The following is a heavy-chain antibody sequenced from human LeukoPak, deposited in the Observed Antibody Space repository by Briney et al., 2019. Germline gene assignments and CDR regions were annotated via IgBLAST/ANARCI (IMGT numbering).Heavy chain of an antibody. CDR2: ISGSGGST. V-gene: IGHV3-23*01. Sequence: GGSLRLSCAASVFTFSRYAMSWVRQAPGKGLEWVSGISGSGGSTYYADSVKGRFTISRDNSKNTLFLQMNSLRAEDTALYYCAKDNQCSSGVDYWGQGTLVTVSS. CDR3: AKDNQCSSGVDY. D-gene: IGHD6-19*01. J-gene: IGHJ4*02. CDR1: VFTFSRYA.